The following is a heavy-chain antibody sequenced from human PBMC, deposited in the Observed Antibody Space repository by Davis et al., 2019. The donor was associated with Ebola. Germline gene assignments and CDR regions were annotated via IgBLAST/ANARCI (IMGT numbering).Heavy chain of an antibody. CDR3: ARQVIAAPRMDV. CDR2: IYHSGST. D-gene: IGHD6-6*01. V-gene: IGHV4-38-2*02. CDR1: GYSISSGYY. J-gene: IGHJ6*02. Sequence: PSETLSLTCTVSGYSISSGYYWGWIRQPPGKGLEWIGSIYHSGSTYYNPSLKSRVTISVDTSKNQFSLKLSSVTAADTAVYYCARQVIAAPRMDVWGQGTTVTVSS.